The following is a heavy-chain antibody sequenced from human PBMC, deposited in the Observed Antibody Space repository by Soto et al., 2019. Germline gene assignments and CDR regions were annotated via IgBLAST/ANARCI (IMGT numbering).Heavy chain of an antibody. J-gene: IGHJ6*02. CDR1: GFTFSDHY. CDR3: AKSVVSPPYYYYGMDV. Sequence: EVQLVESGGGLVQPGGSLRLSCAASGFTFSDHYMDWVRQAPGRGLEWVGRTRNKANRYTTEYAASVKGRFTISRDNSKNTLYLQVNSLRTEDTAVYYCAKSVVSPPYYYYGMDVWGQGTTVTVSS. CDR2: TRNKANRYTT. V-gene: IGHV3-72*01. D-gene: IGHD2-2*01.